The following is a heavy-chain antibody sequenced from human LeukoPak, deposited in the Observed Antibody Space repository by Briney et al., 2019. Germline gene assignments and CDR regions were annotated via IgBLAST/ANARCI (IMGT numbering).Heavy chain of an antibody. CDR3: ARWLRWPTDTDNWFDP. CDR2: IYSGGST. V-gene: IGHV3-53*01. D-gene: IGHD2-2*02. J-gene: IGHJ5*02. Sequence: GSLRLSCAASGFTVSSNYMSWVRQAPGKGLEWVSVIYSGGSTYYADSVEGRFTISRDNSKNTLYLQMNSLRAEDTAVYYCARWLRWPTDTDNWFDPWGQGTLVTVSS. CDR1: GFTVSSNY.